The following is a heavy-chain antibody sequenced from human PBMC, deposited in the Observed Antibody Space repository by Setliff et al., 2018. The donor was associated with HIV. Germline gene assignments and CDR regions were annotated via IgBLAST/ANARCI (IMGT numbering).Heavy chain of an antibody. CDR2: IIPMFGTG. CDR3: ALTYFSGGNCWSSASLPPAGWFDP. Sequence: SVQVSCKTSGGTFSSYGISWVRQAPGQGLEGMGGIIPMFGTGFYAQKFQGRVTITTDESRSAAYMELSSLRSEDTAVYSCALTYFSGGNCWSSASLPPAGWFDPWGQGTLVTVSS. D-gene: IGHD2-15*01. V-gene: IGHV1-69*05. CDR1: GGTFSSYG. J-gene: IGHJ5*02.